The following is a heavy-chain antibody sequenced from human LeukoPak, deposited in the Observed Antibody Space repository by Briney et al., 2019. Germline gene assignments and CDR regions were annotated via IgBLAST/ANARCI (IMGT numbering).Heavy chain of an antibody. D-gene: IGHD3-22*01. CDR1: GYTFTSYY. V-gene: IGHV1-46*01. CDR2: INPSGGST. J-gene: IGHJ4*02. Sequence: ASVKVSCKAPGYTFTSYYMHWVRQAPGQGLEWMGIINPSGGSTSYAQKFQGRVTMTRDTSTSTVYMELSSLRSEDTAVYYCARGAYYYDSSGYLYAHYWGQGTLVTVSS. CDR3: ARGAYYYDSSGYLYAHY.